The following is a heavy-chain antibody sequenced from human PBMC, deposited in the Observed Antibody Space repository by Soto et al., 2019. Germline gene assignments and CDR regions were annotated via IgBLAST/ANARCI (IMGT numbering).Heavy chain of an antibody. CDR1: GFTFSRYA. CDR2: ISHDGNKK. V-gene: IGHV3-30-3*01. CDR3: ARGLWKVATLATYDDYYGMDV. Sequence: QVQLVESGGGVVQPGRSLRLSCAASGFTFSRYAMHWVRQAPGKGLEWVAVISHDGNKKYYADSVKGRFTISRDNSKNTVNLQMNSLRAEDTAVYYCARGLWKVATLATYDDYYGMDVWGQGTTVIVSS. J-gene: IGHJ6*02. D-gene: IGHD2-15*01.